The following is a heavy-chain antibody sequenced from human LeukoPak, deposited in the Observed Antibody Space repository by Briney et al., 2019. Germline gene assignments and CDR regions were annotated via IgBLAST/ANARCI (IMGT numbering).Heavy chain of an antibody. J-gene: IGHJ6*03. CDR1: GGSISGYY. D-gene: IGHD4-11*01. CDR3: ARGRVSSSTWYSTYYYFFYMDF. Sequence: SETLSLTCTVSGGSISGYYWSWIRQPPGKVLEWIGYIYYSGSTSYNPSLKSRVTISVDTSKNQFSLKLSSVTAADTAVYYCARGRVSSSTWYSTYYYFFYMDFWGKGTTVTVSS. V-gene: IGHV4-59*01. CDR2: IYYSGST.